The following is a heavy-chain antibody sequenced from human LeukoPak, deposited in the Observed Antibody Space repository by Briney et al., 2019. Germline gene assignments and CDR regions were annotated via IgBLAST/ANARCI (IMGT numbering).Heavy chain of an antibody. CDR2: IKEDGSQK. CDR3: ARDCDSTSCFVDFY. D-gene: IGHD2-2*01. CDR1: GFTFSGYW. Sequence: GGSLRLSCAASGFTFSGYWMSWVRQGPGKGLEWVANIKEDGSQKYYVDSVKGRFTISRDNAKNSVYLQMNSLRAEDTAVYYCARDCDSTSCFVDFYWGQGTLVTVSS. V-gene: IGHV3-7*01. J-gene: IGHJ4*02.